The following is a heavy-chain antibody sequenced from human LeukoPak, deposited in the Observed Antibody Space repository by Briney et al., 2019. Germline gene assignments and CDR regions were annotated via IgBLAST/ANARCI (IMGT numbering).Heavy chain of an antibody. D-gene: IGHD3-16*02. CDR2: MSSSGSTI. V-gene: IGHV3-48*04. CDR1: GFTFSSYS. J-gene: IGHJ6*03. CDR3: ARARDYVWGSYRRDYYMDV. Sequence: GGSLRLSCAASGFTFSSYSMNWVRQAPGKGLEWVSYMSSSGSTIYYADSVKGRFTISRDNAKNSLYLQMNSLRAEDTAVYYCARARDYVWGSYRRDYYMDVWGKGTTVTISS.